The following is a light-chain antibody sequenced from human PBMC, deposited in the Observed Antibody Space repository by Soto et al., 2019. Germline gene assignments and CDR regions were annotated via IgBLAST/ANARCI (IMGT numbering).Light chain of an antibody. J-gene: IGLJ2*01. CDR1: SSNIGSNY. CDR2: RNN. Sequence: QLVLTQPPSASGTPGQRVTISCSGSSSNIGSNYEYWYQQFPGTAPKLLIYRNNQRPSGVPDRFSGSKSGTSASLAISGLRSEDEADYYCAAWDDSLSAVVFGGGTKVTVL. CDR3: AAWDDSLSAVV. V-gene: IGLV1-47*01.